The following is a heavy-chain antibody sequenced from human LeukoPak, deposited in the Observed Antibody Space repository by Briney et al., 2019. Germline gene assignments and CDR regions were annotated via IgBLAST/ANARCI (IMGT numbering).Heavy chain of an antibody. V-gene: IGHV4-59*11. CDR2: IYYSGST. J-gene: IGHJ4*02. CDR3: ARELIAAAGQFDY. Sequence: SETLSLTCTVSGGRINNHYWTWIRQPPGKGLEWIGYIYYSGSTNYNPSLKSRVTISVDTSKNQFSLKLSSVTAADTAVYYCARELIAAAGQFDYWGQGTLVTVSS. D-gene: IGHD6-13*01. CDR1: GGRINNHY.